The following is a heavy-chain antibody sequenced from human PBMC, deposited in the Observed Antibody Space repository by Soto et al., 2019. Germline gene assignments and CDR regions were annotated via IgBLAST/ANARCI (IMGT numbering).Heavy chain of an antibody. J-gene: IGHJ4*02. Sequence: QVQLQESGPGLVKPSQTLSLTCSVSGASISSSGDYWSWIRQHPGKGLEWIGYIYYSGDIYYNPSLKSRVAISVDTSTNQFSLKLSSVTAADTAVYYCAKKGTAAATFDYWGQGTLVAVSS. CDR1: GASISSSGDY. V-gene: IGHV4-31*03. CDR2: IYYSGDI. CDR3: AKKGTAAATFDY. D-gene: IGHD2-15*01.